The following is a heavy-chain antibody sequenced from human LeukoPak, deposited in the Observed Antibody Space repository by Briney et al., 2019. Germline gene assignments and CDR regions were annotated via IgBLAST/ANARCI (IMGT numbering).Heavy chain of an antibody. CDR1: GFTFSSYS. CDR3: ARDRYSSSWRPYDY. CDR2: ISSSSSYI. V-gene: IGHV3-21*01. J-gene: IGHJ4*02. Sequence: GGSLRLSCAASGFTFSSYSMNWVRKAPGKGLEWVSSISSSSSYIYYADSVKGRFTISRDNAKNSLYLQMNSLRAEDTAVYYCARDRYSSSWRPYDYWGQGTLVTVSS. D-gene: IGHD6-13*01.